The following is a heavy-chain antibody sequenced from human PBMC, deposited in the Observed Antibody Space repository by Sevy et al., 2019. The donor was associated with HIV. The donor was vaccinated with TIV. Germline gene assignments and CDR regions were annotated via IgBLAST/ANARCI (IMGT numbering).Heavy chain of an antibody. CDR3: ASLFPGKRWTYYYYYYGMDV. Sequence: GGSLRLSCAASGFTFSDYYMSWIRQAPGKGLEWVSYISSSGSTIYYADSVKGRFTISRDNAKNSLYLQMNSLRAEDTAVYYCASLFPGKRWTYYYYYYGMDVWGQRTTVTVSS. D-gene: IGHD3-10*01. CDR1: GFTFSDYY. CDR2: ISSSGSTI. V-gene: IGHV3-11*01. J-gene: IGHJ6*02.